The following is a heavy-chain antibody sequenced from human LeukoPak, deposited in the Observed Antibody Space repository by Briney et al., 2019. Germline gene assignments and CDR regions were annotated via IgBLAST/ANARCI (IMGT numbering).Heavy chain of an antibody. CDR2: VDPEDGET. CDR1: GYTFTDYY. V-gene: IGHV1-69-2*01. J-gene: IGHJ4*02. D-gene: IGHD2-2*01. CDR3: ATGGYYSSTSCRGNFDY. Sequence: ASVKISCKVSGYTFTDYYMHWVQQAPGKGLEWMGLVDPEDGETIYAEKFQGRVAITADTSTDTAYMELSSLRSEDTAVYYCATGGYYSSTSCRGNFDYWGQGTRVTVSS.